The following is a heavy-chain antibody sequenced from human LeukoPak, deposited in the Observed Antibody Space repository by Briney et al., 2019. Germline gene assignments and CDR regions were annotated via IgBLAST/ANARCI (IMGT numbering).Heavy chain of an antibody. CDR2: IYYSGST. J-gene: IGHJ4*02. CDR1: GGSISFYY. V-gene: IGHV4-59*01. D-gene: IGHD3-10*01. Sequence: SETLSLTCTVSGGSISFYYWSWIRQPPGKGLEWIEYIYYSGSTNYNPSLKSRVTISVDTSKNQFSLKLSSVTAADTAVYYCARVLGSYYFDYWGQGTLVTVSS. CDR3: ARVLGSYYFDY.